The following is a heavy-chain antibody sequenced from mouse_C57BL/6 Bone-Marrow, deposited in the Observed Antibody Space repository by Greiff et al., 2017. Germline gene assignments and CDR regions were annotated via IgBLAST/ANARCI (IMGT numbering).Heavy chain of an antibody. Sequence: VQLQQSGPGLVAPSQSLSITCTVSGFSLTSYAISWVRQPPGKGLEWLGAIWTGGGTNYNSALKSSLSISKDNSKNQIFLKMNRLQTDDTARYYCDRNGRGLGRESWFADRGQGTLVTVAA. CDR2: IWTGGGT. J-gene: IGHJ3*01. CDR3: DRNGRGLGRESWFAD. D-gene: IGHD2-4*01. CDR1: GFSLTSYA. V-gene: IGHV2-9-1*01.